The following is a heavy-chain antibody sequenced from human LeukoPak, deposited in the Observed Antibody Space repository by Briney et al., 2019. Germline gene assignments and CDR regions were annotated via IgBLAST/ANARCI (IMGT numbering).Heavy chain of an antibody. D-gene: IGHD3-22*01. Sequence: SQTLSLTCTVSGGSISSGGYSWSWIRQHPGKGLEWIGCIYYSGSTYYNPSLKSRVTISVDASKNQFSLQLSSVTAADTAVYYCARGGGRAGRDSSGYPNFDYWGQGTLVTVSS. CDR1: GGSISSGGYS. CDR3: ARGGGRAGRDSSGYPNFDY. CDR2: IYYSGST. V-gene: IGHV4-31*03. J-gene: IGHJ4*02.